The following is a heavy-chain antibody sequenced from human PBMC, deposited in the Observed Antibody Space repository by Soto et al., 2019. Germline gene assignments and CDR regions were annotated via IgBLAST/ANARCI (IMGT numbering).Heavy chain of an antibody. CDR1: GGTFSSYA. D-gene: IGHD2-15*01. Sequence: QVQLVQSGAEVKKPGSSVKVSCKASGGTFSSYAISWVQQAPGQGLEWMGGIIPIFGTANYAQKFQGRVTIATDESTSTAYMELSSVRSEDTAVYCCARADQYCSGGRCYSYYGMDVWGQGTTVTVSS. CDR2: IIPIFGTA. V-gene: IGHV1-69*01. J-gene: IGHJ6*02. CDR3: ARADQYCSGGRCYSYYGMDV.